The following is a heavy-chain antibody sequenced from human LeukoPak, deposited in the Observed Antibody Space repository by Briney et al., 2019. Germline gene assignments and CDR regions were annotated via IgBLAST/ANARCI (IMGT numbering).Heavy chain of an antibody. J-gene: IGHJ4*02. D-gene: IGHD3-22*01. Sequence: SEALSLTCTVSGGSISSYYWSWIRQPAGKGLEWIGRIYTSGSTNYNPSLKSRVTISVDKSKNQFSLKLSSVTAADTAVYYCARVGDYYDSSGYAEFDYWGQGTLVTVSS. CDR2: IYTSGST. V-gene: IGHV4-4*07. CDR1: GGSISSYY. CDR3: ARVGDYYDSSGYAEFDY.